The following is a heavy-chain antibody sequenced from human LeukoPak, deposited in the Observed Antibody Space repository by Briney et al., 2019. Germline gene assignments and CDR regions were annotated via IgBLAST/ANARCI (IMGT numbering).Heavy chain of an antibody. D-gene: IGHD2-8*02. CDR2: IYPRDSDT. CDR1: GXSFTSYW. Sequence: GESLKISCEGLGXSFTSYWIGWVRQMPGKGLEWMGIIYPRDSDTRYSPSFQGQVTISDDKSISTAYLQWSSLKASDTAMYYCARQGGRVGDPFDIWGQGTMVTVSS. J-gene: IGHJ3*02. CDR3: ARQGGRVGDPFDI. V-gene: IGHV5-51*01.